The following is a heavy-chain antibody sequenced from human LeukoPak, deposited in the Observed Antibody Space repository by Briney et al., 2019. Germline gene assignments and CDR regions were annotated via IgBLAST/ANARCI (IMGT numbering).Heavy chain of an antibody. CDR1: GIAVSGNY. Sequence: GGSLRLSCAASGIAVSGNYMSWVRQTPGNGLECVSFISVNTNTFYADSVRGRFTISRDTSKNTLLLHMSSLREDDSAVYYCGISQIWDHLFESWGQGTLVTVSS. CDR3: GISQIWDHLFES. V-gene: IGHV3-53*01. D-gene: IGHD5-18*01. J-gene: IGHJ4*02. CDR2: ISVNTNT.